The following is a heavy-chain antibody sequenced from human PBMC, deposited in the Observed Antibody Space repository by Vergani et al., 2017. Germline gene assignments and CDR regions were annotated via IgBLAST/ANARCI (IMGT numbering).Heavy chain of an antibody. CDR3: ARVNTETNGHLYYYYYMDV. CDR2: IDHTGRP. CDR1: GGSFTSYH. Sequence: QMQLQESGPGLLKPSETLSLTCVVNGGSFTSYHWTWIRQSPGEGLEWVGDIDHTGRPDYNPSLKSRLTMSVDKSRNQFSLTLNSVTATDTAIYFCARVNTETNGHLYYYYYMDVWGQGTAVIVSS. V-gene: IGHV4-34*10. D-gene: IGHD4-11*01. J-gene: IGHJ6*03.